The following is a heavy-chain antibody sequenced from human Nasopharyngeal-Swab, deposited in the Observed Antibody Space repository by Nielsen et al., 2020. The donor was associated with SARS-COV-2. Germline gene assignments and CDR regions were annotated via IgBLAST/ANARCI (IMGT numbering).Heavy chain of an antibody. J-gene: IGHJ4*02. Sequence: SETLSLTCTVSGGSIRSDYWGWIRQPPGKGLEWIGHIYYSGSINYNPSLKSRVTISLDRSKNQFSLMLTSVTAADTAVYYCARSGYSYGSAPDYWGQGTLVTVSS. V-gene: IGHV4-59*12. CDR1: GGSIRSDY. CDR3: ARSGYSYGSAPDY. CDR2: IYYSGSI. D-gene: IGHD5-18*01.